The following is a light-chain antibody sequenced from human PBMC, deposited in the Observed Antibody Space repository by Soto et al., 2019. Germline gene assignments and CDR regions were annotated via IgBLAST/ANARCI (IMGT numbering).Light chain of an antibody. Sequence: EVVLTQSPGTLSLSPRERATLSCRASQSVSNNYLAWYQHKPGQAPRLLIYGASNRAPGIPDRFSGSGSGPDFALPISRREPEEFAVYYCQQYAASPRTFGQGTLVEVK. CDR2: GAS. CDR1: QSVSNNY. CDR3: QQYAASPRT. V-gene: IGKV3-20*01. J-gene: IGKJ1*01.